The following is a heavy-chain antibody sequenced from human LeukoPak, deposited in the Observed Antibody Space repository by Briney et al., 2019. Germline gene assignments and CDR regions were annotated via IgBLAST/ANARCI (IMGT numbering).Heavy chain of an antibody. CDR2: IGGSGSLI. V-gene: IGHV3-11*01. J-gene: IGHJ6*02. CDR3: AKGHYGLDV. CDR1: GFALSGYY. Sequence: GGSLRLSCAASGFALSGYYMSWIRQAPGKGLEWVSYIGGSGSLIYYADSVKGRFTISRDTAKNSVYLQMNGLRADDTALYYCAKGHYGLDVWGQGTTVTVSS.